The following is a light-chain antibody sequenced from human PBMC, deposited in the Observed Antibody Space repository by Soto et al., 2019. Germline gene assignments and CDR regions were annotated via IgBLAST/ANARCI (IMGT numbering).Light chain of an antibody. CDR3: QQYGSSPRT. CDR1: QSVSSSY. CDR2: GAS. V-gene: IGKV3-20*01. Sequence: EMVLTQSPGTRSLSPGERATLSCSASQSVSSSYLAWYQQKPGQAPRLLIYGASSRATGIPDRFSGSGSGTDFTLTISRLEPEDFAVYYCQQYGSSPRTFGQGTKVEI. J-gene: IGKJ1*01.